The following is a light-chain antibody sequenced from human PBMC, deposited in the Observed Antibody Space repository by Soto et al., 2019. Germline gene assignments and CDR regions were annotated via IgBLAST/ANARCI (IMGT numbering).Light chain of an antibody. J-gene: IGKJ4*01. CDR3: QQSYNTPLT. Sequence: DIQMTQSPSSLSASVGDRVTITCRASQNIATYLNWYQQTPGKAPKLLIYTASTLQSGVPSRFSGSVSGTDFTLTISSLQPEDFATFYCQQSYNTPLTFGGGTKVEI. V-gene: IGKV1-39*01. CDR2: TAS. CDR1: QNIATY.